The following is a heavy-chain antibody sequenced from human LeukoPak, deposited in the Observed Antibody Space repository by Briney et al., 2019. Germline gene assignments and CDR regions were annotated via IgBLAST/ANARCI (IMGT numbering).Heavy chain of an antibody. D-gene: IGHD3-10*01. CDR1: GGSISSYY. CDR3: ARQGRITMDRGASVDYFDY. J-gene: IGHJ4*02. V-gene: IGHV4-59*08. CDR2: IYYSGST. Sequence: TSETLSLTCTVSGGSISSYYWSWIRQPPGKGLEWIGYIYYSGSTNYNPSLKSRVTISVDTSKNQFSLKLSSVTAADTAVYYCARQGRITMDRGASVDYFDYWGQGTLVTVSS.